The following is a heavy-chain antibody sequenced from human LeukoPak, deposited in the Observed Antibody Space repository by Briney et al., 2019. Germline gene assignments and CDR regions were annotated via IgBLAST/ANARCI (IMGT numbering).Heavy chain of an antibody. D-gene: IGHD2-15*01. CDR1: GFSFSDYV. Sequence: TGRSLRLSCAASGFSFSDYVIHWVRQAPDKGLDWVAVISKEGGTKYYADSVKGRLTISRDNSKNMLYLQMNSLRPEDTAVYYCARGGDLKYCSGGSCYSVDYWGQGTLVTVSS. J-gene: IGHJ4*02. CDR2: ISKEGGTK. CDR3: ARGGDLKYCSGGSCYSVDY. V-gene: IGHV3-30-3*01.